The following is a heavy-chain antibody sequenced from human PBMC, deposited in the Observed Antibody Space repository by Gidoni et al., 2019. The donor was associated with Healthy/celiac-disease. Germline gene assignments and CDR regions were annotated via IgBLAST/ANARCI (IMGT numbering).Heavy chain of an antibody. V-gene: IGHV4-4*02. J-gene: IGHJ6*02. D-gene: IGHD2-8*02. CDR3: ARLGHRYWTYYYGMDV. CDR1: GGPISRSNW. Sequence: QVQLQESGPGLVKPSGTLSLTCAVPGGPISRSNWWSWVRQPPGKGLEWIGEIYHSGSTNDNPSLKSRVTISVDTSKNQFSLKPSSVTAADTAVYYCARLGHRYWTYYYGMDVWGQGTTVTVSS. CDR2: IYHSGST.